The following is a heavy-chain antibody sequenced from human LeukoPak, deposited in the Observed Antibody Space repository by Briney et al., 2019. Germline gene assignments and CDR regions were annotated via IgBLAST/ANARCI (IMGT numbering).Heavy chain of an antibody. V-gene: IGHV3-23*01. CDR1: GFTFSSYG. D-gene: IGHD3-22*01. Sequence: GGTLRLSCAASGFTFSSYGMSWVRQAPGKGLEWVSAISGSGGSTYYADSVKGRFTISRDNSKNTLYLQMNSLRAEDTAVYYCARARYYYDDSAYFKFYYYYMDVWGKGTTVTISS. CDR3: ARARYYYDDSAYFKFYYYYMDV. J-gene: IGHJ6*03. CDR2: ISGSGGST.